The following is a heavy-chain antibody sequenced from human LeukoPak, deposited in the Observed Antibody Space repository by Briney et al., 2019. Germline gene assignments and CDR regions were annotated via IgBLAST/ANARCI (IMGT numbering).Heavy chain of an antibody. CDR2: INPNSGGT. Sequence: GASVKVSCKAPGYTFTGYYMHWVRQAPGQGLEWMGWINPNSGGTNYAQKFQGRVTMTRDTSISTAYMELSRLRSDDTAVYYCARGGMVRGVIITNALIDYWGQGTLVTVSS. D-gene: IGHD3-10*01. CDR1: GYTFTGYY. V-gene: IGHV1-2*02. J-gene: IGHJ4*02. CDR3: ARGGMVRGVIITNALIDY.